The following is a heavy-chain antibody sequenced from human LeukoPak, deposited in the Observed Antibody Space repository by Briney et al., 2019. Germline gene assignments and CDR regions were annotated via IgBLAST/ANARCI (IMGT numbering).Heavy chain of an antibody. D-gene: IGHD6-6*01. CDR3: ASRLGSSSHYFDY. Sequence: SETLSLTCAVYGGSFSGYYWSWIRQPPGKGLEWIGEINHSGSTNYNPSLKSRVTISVDTSENQFSLKLSSVTAADTAVYYCASRLGSSSHYFDYWGQGTLVTVSS. V-gene: IGHV4-34*01. CDR2: INHSGST. J-gene: IGHJ4*02. CDR1: GGSFSGYY.